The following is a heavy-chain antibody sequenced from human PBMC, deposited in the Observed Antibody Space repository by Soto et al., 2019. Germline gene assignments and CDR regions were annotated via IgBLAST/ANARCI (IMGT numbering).Heavy chain of an antibody. CDR3: ATTNWNHNWFDP. CDR1: GGSFSGYY. CDR2: INHRGST. Sequence: PSETLSLTCAVFGGSFSGYYWSWIRQPPGKGLEWIGEINHRGSTNYNPSLKSRVTMSVDTSKNQFSLKLTSVTAADTAVYYCATTNWNHNWFDPWGQGTLVTVS. J-gene: IGHJ5*02. V-gene: IGHV4-34*01. D-gene: IGHD1-1*01.